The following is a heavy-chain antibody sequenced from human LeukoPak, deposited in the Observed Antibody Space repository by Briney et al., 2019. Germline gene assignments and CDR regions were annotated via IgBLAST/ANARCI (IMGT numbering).Heavy chain of an antibody. CDR2: ISGSGDNT. CDR3: AKEYSSSSGSWFDP. CDR1: GFTFSSYA. D-gene: IGHD6-6*01. Sequence: GGSLRLSCAASGFTFSSYAMSWVRQAPGKGLEWVSGISGSGDNTYYADSVKGRFTISRDNSKNTLYVQVNSLGTEDTAAYYCAKEYSSSSGSWFDPWGQGTLVTVSS. V-gene: IGHV3-23*01. J-gene: IGHJ5*02.